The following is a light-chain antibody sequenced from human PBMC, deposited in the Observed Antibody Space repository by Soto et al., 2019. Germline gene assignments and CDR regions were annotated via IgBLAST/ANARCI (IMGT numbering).Light chain of an antibody. CDR2: EVS. CDR1: SSDIGGYNF. J-gene: IGLJ1*01. CDR3: SSFRSGTTL. Sequence: QAVVTQPASVSGSPGQSITISCTGTSSDIGGYNFVSWYHQHPGKAPKLMIYEVSNRPSGVSDRFSGSKSGNTASLTISGLQAEDEADYYCSSFRSGTTLFGTGTKVTVL. V-gene: IGLV2-14*01.